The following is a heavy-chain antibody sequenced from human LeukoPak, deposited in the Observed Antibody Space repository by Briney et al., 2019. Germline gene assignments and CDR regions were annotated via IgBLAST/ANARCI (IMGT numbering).Heavy chain of an antibody. CDR1: GGSISSSSYY. CDR2: IYYSGST. CDR3: ARQSGYSYGYIGY. D-gene: IGHD5-18*01. Sequence: SETLSLTCTVSGGSISSSSYYWGWIRQPPGKGLEWIGSIYYSGSTYYNPSLKSRVTISVDTSKSQFSLKLSSVTAADTAVYYCARQSGYSYGYIGYWGQGTLVTVSS. V-gene: IGHV4-39*01. J-gene: IGHJ4*02.